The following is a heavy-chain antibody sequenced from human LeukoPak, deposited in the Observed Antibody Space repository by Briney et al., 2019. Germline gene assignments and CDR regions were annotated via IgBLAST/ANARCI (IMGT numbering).Heavy chain of an antibody. J-gene: IGHJ4*02. CDR2: IHPKSGGT. CDR1: GGTFSSYA. CDR3: ARDLDASSSCDH. V-gene: IGHV1-2*02. Sequence: ASVKVSCKASGGTFSSYAISWVRQAPGQGLEWMGWIHPKSGGTRYAPSFQGRVTMTRDTSISTAYMDLSRLTPDDTAVYYCARDLDASSSCDHWGQGTLVIVSS. D-gene: IGHD6-13*01.